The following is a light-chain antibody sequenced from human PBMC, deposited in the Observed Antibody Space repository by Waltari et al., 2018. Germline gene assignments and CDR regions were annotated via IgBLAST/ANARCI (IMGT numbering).Light chain of an antibody. V-gene: IGLV2-11*01. J-gene: IGLJ3*02. CDR2: DVS. CDR3: CSYGGSDTFRV. Sequence: QSALTQPRSVSGSPGQSVTISCTGTSSDVGGYNYISWYKQHPGKAPKLMIYDVSKRPSGGPVLFSRPKSSNTASLTISALQAEYEAEYYCCSYGGSDTFRVFGGGTKLTVL. CDR1: SSDVGGYNY.